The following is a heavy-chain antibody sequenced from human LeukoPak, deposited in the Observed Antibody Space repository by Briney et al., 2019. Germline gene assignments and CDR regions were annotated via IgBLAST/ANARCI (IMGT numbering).Heavy chain of an antibody. CDR3: VTAPYGDYYYYMDV. Sequence: GGSLRLSCAASGFTFSSYAMSWVRQAPGKGLEWVSAIGGSGSTTYYADSVKGRFTISRDNSKNTLYLQMNSLRAENTAVYYCVTAPYGDYYYYMDVWGKGTTVTISS. D-gene: IGHD4-17*01. V-gene: IGHV3-23*01. CDR1: GFTFSSYA. J-gene: IGHJ6*03. CDR2: IGGSGSTT.